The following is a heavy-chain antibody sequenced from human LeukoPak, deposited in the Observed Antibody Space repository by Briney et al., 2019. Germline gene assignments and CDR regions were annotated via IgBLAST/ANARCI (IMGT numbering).Heavy chain of an antibody. CDR1: GFSFSSYA. CDR2: INHSGST. V-gene: IGHV4-34*01. CDR3: ARGPCGSSSWSGPFRYYGMDV. J-gene: IGHJ6*02. Sequence: LTLSCAASGFSFSSYAMSWLRQPPGKGLEGLGEINHSGSTNYNPSLKSRVTISVDTSKNQFSLKRSSVTAADTAVYYCARGPCGSSSWSGPFRYYGMDVWGQGTTVTVSS. D-gene: IGHD6-13*01.